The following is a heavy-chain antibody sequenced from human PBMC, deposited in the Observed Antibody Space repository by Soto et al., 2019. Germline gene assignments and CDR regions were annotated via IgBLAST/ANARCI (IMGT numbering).Heavy chain of an antibody. CDR3: ARGLVGDDYPGSRGNWFDP. CDR1: GYTFTSYG. D-gene: IGHD3-10*01. Sequence: ASVKVSCKASGYTFTSYGISWVRQAPGQGLEWMGWISAYNGNTNYAQKLQGRVTMTTDTSTSTAYMELRSLRSDDTAVYYCARGLVGDDYPGSRGNWFDPWGQGTLVTVSS. CDR2: ISAYNGNT. V-gene: IGHV1-18*01. J-gene: IGHJ5*02.